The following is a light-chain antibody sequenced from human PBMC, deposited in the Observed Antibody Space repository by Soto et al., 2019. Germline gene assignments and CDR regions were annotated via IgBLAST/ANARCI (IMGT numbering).Light chain of an antibody. CDR2: DVN. CDR3: CSYAGSYTKV. Sequence: QSALTQPRSVSGSPGQSVTISCTGTSSDVGGYNYVSWYQQHPGKAPKLIIYDVNKRPSGVPDRLSGSKSDNTASLTISGLQAEEEDDYYCCSYAGSYTKVFGGGTKLTVL. CDR1: SSDVGGYNY. J-gene: IGLJ3*02. V-gene: IGLV2-11*01.